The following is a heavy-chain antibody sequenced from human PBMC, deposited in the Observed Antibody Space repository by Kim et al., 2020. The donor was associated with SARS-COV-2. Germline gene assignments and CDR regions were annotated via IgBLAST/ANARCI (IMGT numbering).Heavy chain of an antibody. CDR3: ARAPQQLVPNFDY. CDR1: GYSFTSYC. CDR2: IDPSDSYT. D-gene: IGHD6-13*01. Sequence: GESLKISCKGSGYSFTSYCTTWVRQMPGKGLEWMGTIDPSDSYTNYSPSFQGHVTISADKSISTAYLQWSSLKASDTAMYYCARAPQQLVPNFDYWGQGTLVTVSS. J-gene: IGHJ4*02. V-gene: IGHV5-10-1*01.